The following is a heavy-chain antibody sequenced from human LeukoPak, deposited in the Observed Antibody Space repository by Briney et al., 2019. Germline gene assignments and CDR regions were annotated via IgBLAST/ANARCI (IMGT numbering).Heavy chain of an antibody. CDR2: IYPNSGGT. V-gene: IGHV1-2*02. Sequence: ASVKVSCKASGYTFTGYYMHWVRQAPGQGLEWMGWIYPNSGGTNYAQKFQGRVTMTRDTSISTAYLELSSLKSDDTAVYYCARDGPRNYYGSGTYTLYFDYWGQGTLVIVSS. CDR1: GYTFTGYY. D-gene: IGHD3-10*01. J-gene: IGHJ4*02. CDR3: ARDGPRNYYGSGTYTLYFDY.